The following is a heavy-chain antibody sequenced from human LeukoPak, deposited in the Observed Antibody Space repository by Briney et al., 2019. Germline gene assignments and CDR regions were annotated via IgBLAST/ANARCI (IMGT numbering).Heavy chain of an antibody. Sequence: SETLSLTCAVYGGSFSGYYWSWIRQPPGKGLEWIGEINHSGSTNYNPSLKSRVTISVDTSKNQFSLKLSSVTAADTAVYYCARGLTYCYDSSGYVNDPWGQGTLVTVSS. V-gene: IGHV4-34*01. CDR3: ARGLTYCYDSSGYVNDP. D-gene: IGHD3-22*01. J-gene: IGHJ5*02. CDR1: GGSFSGYY. CDR2: INHSGST.